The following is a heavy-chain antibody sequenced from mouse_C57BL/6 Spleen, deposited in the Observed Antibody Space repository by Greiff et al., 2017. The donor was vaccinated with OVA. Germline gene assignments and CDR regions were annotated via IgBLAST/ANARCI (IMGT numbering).Heavy chain of an antibody. CDR1: GFTFSDYY. V-gene: IGHV5-16*01. J-gene: IGHJ4*01. Sequence: DVKLVESEGGLVQPGSSMKLSCTASGFTFSDYYMAWVRQVPEKGLEWVANINYDGSSTYYLDSLKSRFIISRDNAKNILYLQMSSLKSEDTATYYCARVLRSFYAMDYWGQGTSVTVSS. CDR3: ARVLRSFYAMDY. D-gene: IGHD1-1*01. CDR2: INYDGSST.